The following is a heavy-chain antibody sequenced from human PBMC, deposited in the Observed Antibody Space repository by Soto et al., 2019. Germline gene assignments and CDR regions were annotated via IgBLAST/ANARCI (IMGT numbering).Heavy chain of an antibody. Sequence: GASVKVSCKASGYTFTSYGISWVRQAPGQGLEWMGWISAYSGNTNYAQKLQGRVTMTTDTSTSTAYMELRSLRSDDTAVYYCARDIRYSSSWYQPYYFDYWGQGTLVTVSS. CDR1: GYTFTSYG. CDR3: ARDIRYSSSWYQPYYFDY. D-gene: IGHD6-13*01. CDR2: ISAYSGNT. V-gene: IGHV1-18*01. J-gene: IGHJ4*02.